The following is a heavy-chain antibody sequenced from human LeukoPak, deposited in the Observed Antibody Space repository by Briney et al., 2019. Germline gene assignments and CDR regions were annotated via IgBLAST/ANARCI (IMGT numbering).Heavy chain of an antibody. CDR2: ISIYNGNT. V-gene: IGHV1-18*01. J-gene: IGHJ6*03. D-gene: IGHD3-3*01. Sequence: GASVKVSCKISGYTNPNYGVTWVRQAPGQGLEWMGRISIYNGNTQYAPRFQGRVTLTRDTSTTTVYMDLRSLTSDDTAVYYCASPAKGAFFYYYMDVWGKGTSVIVSS. CDR1: GYTNPNYG. CDR3: ASPAKGAFFYYYMDV.